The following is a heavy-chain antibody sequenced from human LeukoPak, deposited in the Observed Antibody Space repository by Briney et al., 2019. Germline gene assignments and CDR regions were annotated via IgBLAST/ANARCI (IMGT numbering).Heavy chain of an antibody. J-gene: IGHJ5*02. V-gene: IGHV4-30-4*08. CDR1: GGSISSGDYY. CDR2: NYYSRSN. CDR3: ARDRRDQSGWYYIPGGS. D-gene: IGHD2-15*01. Sequence: SQTLSLTCTVSGGSISSGDYYWSWIRQPPGKDLEYIGYNYYSRSNYYNPSLKSRITISLDTSKNQFSLKLSSGTLADTAVYYCARDRRDQSGWYYIPGGSWGQGTLVTVSS.